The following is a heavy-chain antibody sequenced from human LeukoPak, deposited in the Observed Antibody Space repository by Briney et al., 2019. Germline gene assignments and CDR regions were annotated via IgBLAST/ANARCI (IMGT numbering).Heavy chain of an antibody. J-gene: IGHJ3*02. Sequence: GASVKVSCKASGGTFSSYAISWVRQAPGQGLEWMGGIIPIFGTANYAQKFQGRVTMTTDTSTSTAYMELRSLRSDDTAVYYCARGYDFWSAFDIWGQGTMVTVSS. V-gene: IGHV1-69*05. CDR3: ARGYDFWSAFDI. CDR2: IIPIFGTA. D-gene: IGHD3-3*01. CDR1: GGTFSSYA.